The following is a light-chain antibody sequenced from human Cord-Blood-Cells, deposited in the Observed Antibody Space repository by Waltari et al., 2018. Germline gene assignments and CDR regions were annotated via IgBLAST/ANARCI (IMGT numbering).Light chain of an antibody. CDR3: QQYNSYSWT. Sequence: DIQMTQSPYTLSASVGDRVTITCRASQSISSWLAWYQQKPGKAPKLLIYDASRLESGVPSRFSGSGSGTEFALTISSLQPDDFAPYYCQQYNSYSWTFGQGTKVEIK. CDR1: QSISSW. J-gene: IGKJ1*01. CDR2: DAS. V-gene: IGKV1-5*01.